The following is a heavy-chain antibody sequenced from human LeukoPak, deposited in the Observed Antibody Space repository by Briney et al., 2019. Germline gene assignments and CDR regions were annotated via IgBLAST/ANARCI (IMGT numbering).Heavy chain of an antibody. CDR3: AKERLDIVTTGYYYGMDV. V-gene: IGHV3-30*18. CDR1: GFSFSSNG. J-gene: IGHJ6*04. CDR2: ISYDGSNK. Sequence: GGSLRLSCAASGFSFSSNGMHWVRQAPGKGLEWVAVISYDGSNKYYVDSVKGRFTISRDNSKNTLYLQMNSLRAEDTAVYYCAKERLDIVTTGYYYGMDVWGKGTTVTVSS. D-gene: IGHD5-12*01.